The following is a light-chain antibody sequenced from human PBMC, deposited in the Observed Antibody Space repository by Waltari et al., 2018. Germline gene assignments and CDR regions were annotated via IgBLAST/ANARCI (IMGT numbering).Light chain of an antibody. J-gene: IGLJ2*01. Sequence: QSVLTQPPSASGAPGQRVTVSCTGSSSNIGAGYYVSWYQQFPGTATKLLIYENNKRPSGVSDRFSGSMSGTSASLTIAGLQSEDESDYYCSAWDSSLSSVLFGGGTRLTVL. CDR3: SAWDSSLSSVL. CDR2: ENN. CDR1: SSNIGAGYY. V-gene: IGLV1-40*01.